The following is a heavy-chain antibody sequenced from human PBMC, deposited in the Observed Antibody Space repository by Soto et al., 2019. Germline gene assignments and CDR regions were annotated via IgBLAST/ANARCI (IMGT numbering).Heavy chain of an antibody. J-gene: IGHJ3*02. Sequence: EVQLVESGGGLVQPGGSLRLSCAASGFTFSSYSMNWVRQAPGKGLEWVSCISSSSSTIYYADSVKGRFTISRDNAKNSLYLQMNSLRDEDTAVYYCARYCSGGSCYPWDAFDIWGQGTMVTVSS. CDR1: GFTFSSYS. D-gene: IGHD2-15*01. V-gene: IGHV3-48*02. CDR3: ARYCSGGSCYPWDAFDI. CDR2: ISSSSSTI.